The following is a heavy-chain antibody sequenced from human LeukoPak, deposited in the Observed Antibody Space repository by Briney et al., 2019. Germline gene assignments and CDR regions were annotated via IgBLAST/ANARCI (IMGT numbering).Heavy chain of an antibody. CDR3: AHRTYYYDSSGLRAHAFDI. Sequence: SGPTLVNPTQTLTLTCTFSGFSLSTSGVGVGWIRQPPGKALEWLALIYWNDDKRYSPTLKSRLTITKDTSKNQVVLTMTNMDPVDTATYYCAHRTYYYDSSGLRAHAFDIWCQGTMVTVSS. J-gene: IGHJ3*02. CDR2: IYWNDDK. D-gene: IGHD3-22*01. V-gene: IGHV2-5*01. CDR1: GFSLSTSGVG.